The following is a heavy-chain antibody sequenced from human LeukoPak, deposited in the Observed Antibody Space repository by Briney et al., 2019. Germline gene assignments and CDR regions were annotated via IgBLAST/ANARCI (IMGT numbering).Heavy chain of an antibody. V-gene: IGHV4-39*01. J-gene: IGHJ4*02. Sequence: SETLSLTCTVSGGSIRSSSCCWGWIRQPPGKGLEWIGSIYYSGSTYYNASLKSRGTISVDTSKNQFSLRLNSVTAADTAVYFCARQVVAVAGTGYFDYWGQGTLVTVSS. CDR3: ARQVVAVAGTGYFDY. CDR1: GGSIRSSSCC. D-gene: IGHD6-19*01. CDR2: IYYSGST.